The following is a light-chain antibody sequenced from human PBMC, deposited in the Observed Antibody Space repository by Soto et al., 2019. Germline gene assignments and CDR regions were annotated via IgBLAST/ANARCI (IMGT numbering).Light chain of an antibody. J-gene: IGKJ1*01. CDR1: QTISSW. CDR3: QQYNSYSPT. V-gene: IGKV1-5*03. Sequence: DIQMNQSPSIRSGSAGARVTITCRASQTISSWLAWYQQKPGKAPKLLIHKASSLQSGVPSRFSGSGSGTDFTLTISSLHPDDFATYYCQQYNSYSPTFGQGTKVEI. CDR2: KAS.